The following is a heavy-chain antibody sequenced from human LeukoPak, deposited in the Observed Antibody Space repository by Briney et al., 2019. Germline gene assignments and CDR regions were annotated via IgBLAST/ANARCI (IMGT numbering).Heavy chain of an antibody. V-gene: IGHV3-23*01. CDR1: GLTFSSYA. CDR2: ISGSGGST. D-gene: IGHD3-22*01. J-gene: IGHJ4*02. Sequence: GGSLRLSCAASGLTFSSYAMSWVRQAPGKGLEWVSAISGSGGSTYYADSVKGRFTISRDNSKNTLYLQMNSLRAEDTAVYYCAKDGGYYYDSSGRIFDYWGQGTLVTVSS. CDR3: AKDGGYYYDSSGRIFDY.